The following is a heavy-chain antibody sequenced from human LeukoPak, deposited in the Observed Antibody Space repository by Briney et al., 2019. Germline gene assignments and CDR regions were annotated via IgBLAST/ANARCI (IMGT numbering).Heavy chain of an antibody. V-gene: IGHV1-69*05. CDR3: AREWELHLLDY. CDR2: IIPIFGTA. J-gene: IGHJ4*02. Sequence: SVKVSCKASGYTFTSYGISWVRQAPGQGLEWMGRIIPIFGTANYAQKFQGRVTITTDESTSTAYMELSSLRSEDTAVYYCAREWELHLLDYWGQGTLVTVSS. CDR1: GYTFTSYG. D-gene: IGHD1-26*01.